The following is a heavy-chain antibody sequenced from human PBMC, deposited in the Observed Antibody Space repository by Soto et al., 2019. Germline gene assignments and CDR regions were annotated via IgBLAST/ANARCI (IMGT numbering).Heavy chain of an antibody. CDR1: GGSISSYD. Sequence: PSETLSLTCTVSGGSISSYDWSWIRQPPGKGLEWIGYIYYSGSTNYNPSLKSRVTISVDTSKNQFSLKLSSVTAADTAVYYCAREYGDLRYYYYGMDVWGQGTTVTVSS. V-gene: IGHV4-59*01. CDR3: AREYGDLRYYYYGMDV. CDR2: IYYSGST. D-gene: IGHD4-17*01. J-gene: IGHJ6*02.